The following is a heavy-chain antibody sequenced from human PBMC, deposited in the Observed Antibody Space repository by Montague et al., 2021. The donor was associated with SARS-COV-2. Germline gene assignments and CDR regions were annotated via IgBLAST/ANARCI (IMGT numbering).Heavy chain of an antibody. CDR2: IKQDGSET. D-gene: IGHD6-13*01. J-gene: IGHJ4*02. CDR3: GFNSVAGAGDS. Sequence: SLRLSCAASGLALSMYWMTWVRQAPGKGLEWVAHIKQDGSETYYADSVKGRFSISRDNTKNSLYLQLNSLRADDTAVYYCGFNSVAGAGDSLGQGTLVTVSS. CDR1: GLALSMYW. V-gene: IGHV3-7*01.